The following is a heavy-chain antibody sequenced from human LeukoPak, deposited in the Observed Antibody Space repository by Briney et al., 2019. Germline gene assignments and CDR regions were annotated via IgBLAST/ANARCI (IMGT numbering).Heavy chain of an antibody. CDR1: GFTLSSNY. CDR3: TKDRSQEAIYKGALDV. D-gene: IGHD5-24*01. CDR2: LYSGGIA. J-gene: IGHJ6*02. Sequence: PGGSLRLSCAASGFTLSSNYMSWVRRAPGKGLEWVSILYSGGIAYYADSVKGRFTISRDNSKNTLYLQMNTLRSEDTAMYYCTKDRSQEAIYKGALDVWGQGTTVTVSS. V-gene: IGHV3-66*02.